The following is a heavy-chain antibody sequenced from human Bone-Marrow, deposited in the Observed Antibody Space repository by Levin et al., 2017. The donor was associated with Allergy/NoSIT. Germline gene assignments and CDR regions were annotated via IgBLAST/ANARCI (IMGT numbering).Heavy chain of an antibody. V-gene: IGHV5-51*01. CDR3: ARLRGAVAVYYYYGMDV. CDR2: IYPGDSDT. D-gene: IGHD6-19*01. CDR1: GYSFTSYW. J-gene: IGHJ6*02. Sequence: KVSCKGSGYSFTSYWIGWVRQMPGKGLEWMGIIYPGDSDTRYSPSFQGQVTISADKSISTAYLQWSSLKASDTAMYYCARLRGAVAVYYYYGMDVWGQGTTVTVSS.